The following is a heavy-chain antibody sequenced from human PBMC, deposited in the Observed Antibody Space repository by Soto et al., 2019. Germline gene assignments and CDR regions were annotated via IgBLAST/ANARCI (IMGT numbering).Heavy chain of an antibody. D-gene: IGHD1-26*01. CDR3: AKSGGYSGSYYQASDYYYYGMDV. V-gene: IGHV3-23*01. CDR1: GYTLTELS. J-gene: IGHJ6*02. Sequence: GASVKVSCKVSGYTLTELSMSWVRQAPGKGLEWVSAFSCSGGSTYYADSVKGRFTISRDNSNNTLYLQMNSLRAEDTAVYYCAKSGGYSGSYYQASDYYYYGMDVWGQGTTVTVSS. CDR2: FSCSGGST.